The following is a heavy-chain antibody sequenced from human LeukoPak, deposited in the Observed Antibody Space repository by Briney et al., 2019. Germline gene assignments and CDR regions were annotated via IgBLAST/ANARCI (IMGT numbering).Heavy chain of an antibody. D-gene: IGHD6-19*01. V-gene: IGHV3-7*02. CDR3: ARVFQEPRGGIAVAGYFDY. J-gene: IGHJ4*02. CDR1: GFTFSDYW. CDR2: IKQDGSEK. Sequence: PGGSLRLSCVASGFTFSDYWMSWVRQAPGKGLEWVANIKQDGSEKYYADSVKGRFTISRDNSKNTLYLQMNSLRAEDTAVYYCARVFQEPRGGIAVAGYFDYWGQGTLVTVSS.